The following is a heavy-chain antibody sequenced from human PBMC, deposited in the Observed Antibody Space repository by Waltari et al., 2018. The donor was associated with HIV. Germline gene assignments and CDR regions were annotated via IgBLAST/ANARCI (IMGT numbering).Heavy chain of an antibody. Sequence: EVQLVESGGGLVQPGGSLSLSCAASGFTFTSYGMNWVRQAPGKGLEWVSFISSSSSTIYYADSVKGRFTISRDNAKNSLYLQMNSLRAEDTAVYYCARETYYYDSSGPYFDYWGQGTLVTVSS. V-gene: IGHV3-48*01. CDR2: ISSSSSTI. CDR3: ARETYYYDSSGPYFDY. D-gene: IGHD3-22*01. CDR1: GFTFTSYG. J-gene: IGHJ4*02.